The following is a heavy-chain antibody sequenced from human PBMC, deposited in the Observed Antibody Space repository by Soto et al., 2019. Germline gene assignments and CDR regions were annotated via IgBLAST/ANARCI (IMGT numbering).Heavy chain of an antibody. V-gene: IGHV5-51*01. Sequence: GESPKISCKGSGYTFSSHWIGWVRQMPGRGLEWMGVIYPADSDTRYSPSFQGQVTISADKSINTAYLQWSDLKTSDTAMYYCARNDYNGDSVDSWGQGTLVTVSS. CDR2: IYPADSDT. D-gene: IGHD2-21*02. CDR3: ARNDYNGDSVDS. CDR1: GYTFSSHW. J-gene: IGHJ5*01.